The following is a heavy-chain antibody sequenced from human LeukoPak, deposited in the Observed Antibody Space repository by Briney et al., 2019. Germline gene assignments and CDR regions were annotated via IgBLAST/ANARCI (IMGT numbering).Heavy chain of an antibody. CDR3: ARDFSWPDGDTAMVTHYYYGMDV. CDR1: GFTFSSYA. V-gene: IGHV3-23*01. J-gene: IGHJ6*02. D-gene: IGHD5-18*01. Sequence: GGSLRLSCAASGFTFSSYAMSWVRQAPGKGLEWVSAISGSGGSTYYADSVKGRFTISRDNSKNTLYLQMNSLRAEDTAVYYCARDFSWPDGDTAMVTHYYYGMDVWGQGTTVTVSS. CDR2: ISGSGGST.